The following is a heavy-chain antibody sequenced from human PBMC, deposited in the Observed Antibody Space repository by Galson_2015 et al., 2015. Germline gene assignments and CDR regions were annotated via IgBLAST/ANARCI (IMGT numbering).Heavy chain of an antibody. V-gene: IGHV1-18*01. J-gene: IGHJ6*03. CDR3: ARDREAVNDYMDV. CDR1: GYTFTSYG. CDR2: ISAYNGST. D-gene: IGHD4-17*01. Sequence: SVKVSCKASGYTFTSYGISWVRQAPGQGLEWMGWISAYNGSTNYAQKLQGRVTMTTDTSTSTAYMELRSLRSDDTAVYYCARDREAVNDYMDVWGKGTTVTVSS.